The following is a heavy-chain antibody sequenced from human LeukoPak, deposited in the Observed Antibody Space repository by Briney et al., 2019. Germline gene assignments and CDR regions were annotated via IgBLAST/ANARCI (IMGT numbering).Heavy chain of an antibody. J-gene: IGHJ3*02. CDR1: GGSISSYY. Sequence: SETLSLTCIVSGGSISSYYWSWIRQPPGKGLEWIGYIYYSGSTNYNPTLKSRVTISLDTSKNQFSLKLSSVTAADTAVYFCARGVTFGGVIVPAFDIWGQGTMVTVSS. CDR2: IYYSGST. D-gene: IGHD3-16*02. V-gene: IGHV4-59*08. CDR3: ARGVTFGGVIVPAFDI.